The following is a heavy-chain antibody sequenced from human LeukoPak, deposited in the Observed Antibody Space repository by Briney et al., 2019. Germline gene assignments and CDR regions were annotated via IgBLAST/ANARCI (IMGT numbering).Heavy chain of an antibody. CDR1: GGSISSSNYY. CDR2: IYYGGST. CDR3: ARRTYSWYVDS. Sequence: SETLSLTCTVSGGSISSSNYYWGWIRQPPGKGLEWIGDIYYGGSTSYYPSLKGRVTISVDTAKNQFSLKLSSATAADTAVYYCARRTYSWYVDSWGQGTLVTVSS. D-gene: IGHD6-13*01. J-gene: IGHJ4*02. V-gene: IGHV4-39*01.